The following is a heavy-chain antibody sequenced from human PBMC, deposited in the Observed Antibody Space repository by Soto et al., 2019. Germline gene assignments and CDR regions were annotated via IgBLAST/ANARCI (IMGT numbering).Heavy chain of an antibody. CDR1: GCTRSSYS. CDR2: ISSSSSTI. J-gene: IGHJ4*02. CDR3: ARGAARPIDY. V-gene: IGHV3-48*01. Sequence: PVGPMRLPYAVSGCTRSSYSINWVRQATGKGLEWVSYISSSSSTIYYADSVKGRFTISGDNAKNSLYLQMNSLRAEDTAVYYCARGAARPIDYWGQGTLVTVSS. D-gene: IGHD6-6*01.